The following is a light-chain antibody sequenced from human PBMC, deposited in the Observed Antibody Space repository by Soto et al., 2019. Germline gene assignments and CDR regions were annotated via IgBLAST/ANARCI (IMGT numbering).Light chain of an antibody. CDR3: QQYNNWPPLT. CDR1: QSVSSN. CDR2: GPS. V-gene: IGKV3-15*01. J-gene: IGKJ4*01. Sequence: EIVMTQSPSTLSVSPGERATLSCRASQSVSSNLAWYQQKPGQAPSLLIYGPSTRATGIPARFSGSGSGTEFTLTISSLQSEDFAVYYCQQYNNWPPLTFGGGNKVEIK.